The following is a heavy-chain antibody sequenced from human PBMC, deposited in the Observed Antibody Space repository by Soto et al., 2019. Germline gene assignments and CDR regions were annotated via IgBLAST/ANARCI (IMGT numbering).Heavy chain of an antibody. CDR2: INTDGGSS. Sequence: EVQLVESGGDLVQPGGSLRLSCAASGFTFSGHWMHWVRQVPGKGLEWVSRINTDGGSSAYAGSVKGGFTISRDNAKNTHYLQMNGLRAEDTAVYYCAREAGYCSRTSCYRRAFDTWGQGTTVTVSS. CDR3: AREAGYCSRTSCYRRAFDT. V-gene: IGHV3-74*03. J-gene: IGHJ3*02. D-gene: IGHD2-2*01. CDR1: GFTFSGHW.